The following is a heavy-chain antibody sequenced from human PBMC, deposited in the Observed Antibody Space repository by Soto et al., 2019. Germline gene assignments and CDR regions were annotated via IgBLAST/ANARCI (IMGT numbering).Heavy chain of an antibody. CDR3: AKDPQALRYCDWLFPWGLDP. CDR2: ISGSGGST. V-gene: IGHV3-23*01. Sequence: EVQLLESGGGLVQPGGSLRLSCAASGFTFSSYAMSWVRQAPGKGLEWVSAISGSGGSTYYADSVKGRFTTSRDTSKNTLYLQMNSMRAEDTAVYYCAKDPQALRYCDWLFPWGLDPWGQGTLVTVSS. J-gene: IGHJ5*02. D-gene: IGHD3-9*01. CDR1: GFTFSSYA.